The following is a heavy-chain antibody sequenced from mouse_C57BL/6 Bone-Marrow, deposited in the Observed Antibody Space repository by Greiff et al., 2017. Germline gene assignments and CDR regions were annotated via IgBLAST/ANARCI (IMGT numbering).Heavy chain of an antibody. V-gene: IGHV5-16*01. CDR1: GFTFSDYY. CDR3: ARGPHYYGSSYYAMDY. J-gene: IGHJ4*01. Sequence: EVQLVESEGGLVQPGSSMKLSCTASGFTFSDYYMAWVRQVPEKGLEWVANINYDGSSTYYLDSLKSRFILSMDNAKNILYLQMSSLKSEDTATYYCARGPHYYGSSYYAMDYWGQGTSVTVSS. D-gene: IGHD1-1*01. CDR2: INYDGSST.